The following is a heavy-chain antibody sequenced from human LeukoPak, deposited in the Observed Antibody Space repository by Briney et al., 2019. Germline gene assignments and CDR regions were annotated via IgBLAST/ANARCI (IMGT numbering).Heavy chain of an antibody. Sequence: PGGSLRLSCAASGFTFSSYWMSWVRQAPGKGLEWVANIRPDGSEIYYGDSVKGRFTISRDNAKNSLYLQMNSLRAEDTAVYYCGRYCSGGSCWDYWGQGTLVTVSS. CDR2: IRPDGSEI. V-gene: IGHV3-7*01. J-gene: IGHJ4*02. CDR3: GRYCSGGSCWDY. CDR1: GFTFSSYW. D-gene: IGHD2-15*01.